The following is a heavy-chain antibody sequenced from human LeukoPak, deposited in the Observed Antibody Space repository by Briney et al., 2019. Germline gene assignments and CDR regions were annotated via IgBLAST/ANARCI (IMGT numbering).Heavy chain of an antibody. CDR3: ARAPTPSTTIPYYMDV. CDR2: IYHSGST. Sequence: SETLSLTCTVSGYSISSGYYWGWIRQPPGKGLEWIGSIYHSGSTYYNPSLKSRVTISVDTSKNQFSLKLSSVTAADTAVYYCARAPTPSTTIPYYMDVWGKGTTVTVSS. J-gene: IGHJ6*03. D-gene: IGHD2/OR15-2a*01. CDR1: GYSISSGYY. V-gene: IGHV4-38-2*02.